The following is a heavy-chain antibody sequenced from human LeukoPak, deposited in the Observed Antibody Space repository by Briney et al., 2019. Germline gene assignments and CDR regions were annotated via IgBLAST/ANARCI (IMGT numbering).Heavy chain of an antibody. V-gene: IGHV3-21*01. Sequence: GGSLRLSCAASGFTFSSYSMNWVRQAPGKGLEWVSSISSSSSYIYYADSVKGRFTISRDNAKNSLYLQMNSLRAEDTAVYYCARTQYDYVWGSYRRDWYFDLWGRGTLVTVSS. J-gene: IGHJ2*01. CDR1: GFTFSSYS. CDR2: ISSSSSYI. CDR3: ARTQYDYVWGSYRRDWYFDL. D-gene: IGHD3-16*02.